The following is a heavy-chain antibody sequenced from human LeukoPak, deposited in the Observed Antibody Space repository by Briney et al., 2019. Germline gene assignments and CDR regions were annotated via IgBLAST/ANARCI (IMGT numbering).Heavy chain of an antibody. CDR3: AREGPRGCSSTSCYYRAPHYYYMDV. CDR1: GGSISSYY. J-gene: IGHJ6*03. Sequence: SETLSLTCTVSGGSISSYYWSWIRQPPGKGLEWIGYIYYSGSTNYNPSLKSRVTISVDTSKNQFSLKLSSVTAADTAVYYCAREGPRGCSSTSCYYRAPHYYYMDVWGKGTTVTISS. V-gene: IGHV4-59*01. CDR2: IYYSGST. D-gene: IGHD2-2*01.